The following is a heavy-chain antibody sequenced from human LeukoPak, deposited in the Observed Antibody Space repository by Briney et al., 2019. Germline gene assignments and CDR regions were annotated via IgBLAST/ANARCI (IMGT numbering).Heavy chain of an antibody. CDR3: ARHLSSTSYPFYYYLDV. Sequence: PSETLSLTCTVSGASISGYYWSWLRQPPGKELEWIGYIHTSGSTRFNPSLQSRLTLSLDTSKDQISLKLTSLSAADTAVYYCARHLSSTSYPFYYYLDVWGKGTTVTVSS. V-gene: IGHV4-4*09. CDR1: GASISGYY. D-gene: IGHD2-2*02. CDR2: IHTSGST. J-gene: IGHJ6*03.